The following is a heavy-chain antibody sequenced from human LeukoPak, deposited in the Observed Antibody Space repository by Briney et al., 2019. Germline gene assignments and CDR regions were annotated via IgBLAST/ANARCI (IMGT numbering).Heavy chain of an antibody. CDR3: AKLIDSRSYGPIDY. V-gene: IGHV3-23*01. J-gene: IGHJ4*02. D-gene: IGHD6-13*01. CDR2: ISGSSGTT. CDR1: GFTFNTYA. Sequence: GGSLRLSCAASGFTFNTYALTWVRQASGKGLEWVSGISGSSGTTYYTDSVKGRFTISRDNSKNTLYLQMNSLRAEDTAVYYCAKLIDSRSYGPIDYWGQGTLVTVSS.